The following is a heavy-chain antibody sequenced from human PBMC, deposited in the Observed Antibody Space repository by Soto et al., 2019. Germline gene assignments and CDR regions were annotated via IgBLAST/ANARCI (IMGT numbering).Heavy chain of an antibody. V-gene: IGHV4-59*01. CDR3: ARVLILTGYYRGTYGMDV. CDR2: IYYSGST. D-gene: IGHD3-9*01. Sequence: PSETLSLTCTVSGGSISSYYWSWIRQPPGKGLEWIGYIYYSGSTNYNPSLKSRVTISVDTSKNQFSLKLSSVTAADTAVYYCARVLILTGYYRGTYGMDVWGQGTTVTVYS. J-gene: IGHJ6*02. CDR1: GGSISSYY.